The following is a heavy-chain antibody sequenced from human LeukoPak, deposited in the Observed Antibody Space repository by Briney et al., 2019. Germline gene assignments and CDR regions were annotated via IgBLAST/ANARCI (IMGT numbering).Heavy chain of an antibody. CDR3: ARDYGSGIYLWGSDY. D-gene: IGHD3-10*01. J-gene: IGHJ4*02. V-gene: IGHV1-18*01. Sequence: ASVKVSCKASGYTFTSYGISWVRQAPGQGLEWMGWISAYNGNTNYAQKLQGRVTMTTDTSTSTAYMELRSLRSDDTAVYYCARDYGSGIYLWGSDYWGQGTLVTVSS. CDR2: ISAYNGNT. CDR1: GYTFTSYG.